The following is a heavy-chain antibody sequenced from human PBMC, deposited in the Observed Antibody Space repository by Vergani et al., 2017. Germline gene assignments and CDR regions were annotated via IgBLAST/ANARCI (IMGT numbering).Heavy chain of an antibody. CDR2: IYYSGST. J-gene: IGHJ4*02. Sequence: QVQLQESGPGLVKPSETLSLTCTVSGGSISSYYWSWIRQPPGKGLEWIGYIYYSGSTNYNPSLESRVTISVDTSKNQFSLKLSSVTAADTAVYYCARHHKTVVAGTDGPTGSFWDWGQGTLVTVSS. CDR1: GGSISSYY. V-gene: IGHV4-59*08. CDR3: ARHHKTVVAGTDGPTGSFWD. D-gene: IGHD6-19*01.